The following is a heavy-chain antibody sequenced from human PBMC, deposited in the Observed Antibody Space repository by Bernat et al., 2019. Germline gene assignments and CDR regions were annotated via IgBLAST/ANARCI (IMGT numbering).Heavy chain of an antibody. Sequence: EVQLVESGGGLVKPGGSLRLSCAASGFTFSNAWMSWVRQAPGKGLEWVGRIKSKTDGGTTEYAAPVKGRFTISRDESKNTRYLQMNSLKTEDTAVYYCQLGPSDSYYYGMDVWGQGTTVTVSS. CDR2: IKSKTDGGTT. V-gene: IGHV3-15*01. D-gene: IGHD7-27*01. J-gene: IGHJ6*02. CDR1: GFTFSNAW. CDR3: QLGPSDSYYYGMDV.